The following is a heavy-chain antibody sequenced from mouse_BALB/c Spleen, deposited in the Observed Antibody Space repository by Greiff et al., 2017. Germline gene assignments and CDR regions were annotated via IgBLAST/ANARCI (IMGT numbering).Heavy chain of an antibody. V-gene: IGHV1-7*01. Sequence: VQRVESGAELAKPGASVKMSCKASGYTFTSYWMHWVKQRPGQGLEWIGYINPSTGYTEYNQKFKDKATLTADKSSSTAYMQLSSLTSEDSAVYYCARSTMITTYYAMDYWGQGTSVTVSS. CDR1: GYTFTSYW. CDR3: ARSTMITTYYAMDY. CDR2: INPSTGYT. J-gene: IGHJ4*01. D-gene: IGHD2-4*01.